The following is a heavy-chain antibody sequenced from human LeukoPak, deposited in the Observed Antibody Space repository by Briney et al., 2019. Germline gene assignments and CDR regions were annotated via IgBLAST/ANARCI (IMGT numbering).Heavy chain of an antibody. CDR2: ISAYNGNT. CDR1: GYTFTSYG. Sequence: GASVKVSCKASGYTFTSYGISWVRQAPGQGLEWMGWISAYNGNTNYAQKLQGRVTMTTDTSTSTAYMELRSLRSDDTAVYYCARGPGQLLVGYYYYYMDVWGKGTTVTVSS. D-gene: IGHD2-2*01. J-gene: IGHJ6*03. V-gene: IGHV1-18*01. CDR3: ARGPGQLLVGYYYYYMDV.